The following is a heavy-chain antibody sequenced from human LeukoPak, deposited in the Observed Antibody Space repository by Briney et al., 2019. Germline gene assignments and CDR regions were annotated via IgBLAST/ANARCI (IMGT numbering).Heavy chain of an antibody. CDR3: ARDWGGGSGAGIDC. CDR1: GFTFSTNS. Sequence: GGSLRLSCAASGFTFSTNSMNWVRQAPGKGLEWVSYISSTGGTIYYADSMKGRFTISRDNAKNSLYLQMNSLRVEDTAVYYCARDWGGGSGAGIDCWGQGTLVTVSS. D-gene: IGHD3-10*01. J-gene: IGHJ4*02. V-gene: IGHV3-48*04. CDR2: ISSTGGTI.